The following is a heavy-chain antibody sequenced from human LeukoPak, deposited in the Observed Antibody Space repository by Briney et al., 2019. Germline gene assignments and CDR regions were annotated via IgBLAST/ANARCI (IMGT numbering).Heavy chain of an antibody. CDR1: GYTLTELS. D-gene: IGHD4-17*01. CDR2: FDPEDGEI. Sequence: GASVKVSCKVSGYTLTELSMHWVRQAPGKGLEWMGGFDPEDGEIIYAQKFQGRVTMTEDTSTDTAYMELSSLRSEDTAVYYCATIGDYGDYTSDAFDIWGQGTMVTVSS. J-gene: IGHJ3*02. CDR3: ATIGDYGDYTSDAFDI. V-gene: IGHV1-24*01.